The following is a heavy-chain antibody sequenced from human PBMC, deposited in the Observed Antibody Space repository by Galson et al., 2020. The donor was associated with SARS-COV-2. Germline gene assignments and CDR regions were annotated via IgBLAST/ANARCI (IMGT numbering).Heavy chain of an antibody. Sequence: GESLKISCAASGFTFSSYAMHWVRQAPGKGLEWVAVISYDGSNKYYADSVKGRFTISRDNSKNTLDLQMNSLRAEDTAVYYCARGDGSYRTCFDYWGQGTLVTVSS. CDR2: ISYDGSNK. CDR1: GFTFSSYA. D-gene: IGHD1-26*01. V-gene: IGHV3-30*01. CDR3: ARGDGSYRTCFDY. J-gene: IGHJ4*02.